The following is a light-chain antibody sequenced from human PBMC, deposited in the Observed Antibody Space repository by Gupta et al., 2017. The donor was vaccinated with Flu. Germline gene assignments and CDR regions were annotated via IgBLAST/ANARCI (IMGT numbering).Light chain of an antibody. CDR3: QTWGAGIWV. Sequence: QLVLTQPPSASASLGASVKPTCTLSSGHTNYAIAWHQHQPDKGPRYLMNLNSDGSHNKGDEIPDRFSGSSSGAERYLTISSLQSDDEADYYCQTWGAGIWVFGGGTKLTVL. CDR2: LNSDGSH. V-gene: IGLV4-69*01. CDR1: SGHTNYA. J-gene: IGLJ3*02.